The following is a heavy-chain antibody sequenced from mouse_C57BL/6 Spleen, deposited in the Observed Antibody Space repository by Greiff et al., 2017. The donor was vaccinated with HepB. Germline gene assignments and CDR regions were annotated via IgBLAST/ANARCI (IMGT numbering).Heavy chain of an antibody. CDR1: GYTFTDYY. CDR2: INPYNGGT. D-gene: IGHD2-1*01. CDR3: ARGAYGNYRDY. V-gene: IGHV1-19*01. Sequence: VQLQQSGPVLVKPGASVKMSCKASGYTFTDYYMNWVKQSHGKSLEWIGVINPYNGGTSYNQKFKGKATLTVDKSSSTAYMELNSLTSEDSAVYYCARGAYGNYRDYWGQGTTLTVSS. J-gene: IGHJ2*01.